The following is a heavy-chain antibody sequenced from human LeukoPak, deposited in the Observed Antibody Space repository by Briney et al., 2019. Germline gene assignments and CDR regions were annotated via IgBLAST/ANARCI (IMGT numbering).Heavy chain of an antibody. CDR2: IKSDGGT. CDR3: ARAITYFYGSVTYDWFDP. D-gene: IGHD3-10*01. CDR1: GFTFSSYW. V-gene: IGHV3-74*01. Sequence: GGSLRLSCAASGFTFSSYWMHWVRQTPGKGLMWVSRIKSDGGTIYADSVKGRFTISRDNAKNMVYLQMNSLRAEDTAMYYCARAITYFYGSVTYDWFDPWGQGTLVTVSS. J-gene: IGHJ5*02.